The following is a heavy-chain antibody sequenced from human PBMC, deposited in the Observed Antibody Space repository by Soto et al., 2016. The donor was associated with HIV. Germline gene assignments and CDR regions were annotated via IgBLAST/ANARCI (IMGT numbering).Heavy chain of an antibody. CDR3: ATKLRGGRYYYGMDV. CDR1: GYTFTNYG. D-gene: IGHD4-17*01. J-gene: IGHJ6*02. Sequence: QVQLVQSGAEVKKPGASVKVSCKASGYTFTNYGINWVRQAPGQGLEWMGWISAYNGNTNYAQKVQGRVTMTTDTSTSTAYMELRSLRSDDTAVYYCATKLRGGRYYYGMDVWGQGTTVTVSS. CDR2: ISAYNGNT. V-gene: IGHV1-18*01.